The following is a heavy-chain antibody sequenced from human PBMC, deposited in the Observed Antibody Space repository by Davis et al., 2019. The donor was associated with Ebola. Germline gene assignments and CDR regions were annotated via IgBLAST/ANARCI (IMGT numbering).Heavy chain of an antibody. CDR2: INPNSGAT. V-gene: IGHV1-2*04. CDR3: ARGAGNYHFWSAYPNNFYFYGMDV. Sequence: ASVKVSCKASGYTFTGYYMHWVRQAPGQGLEWMGWINPNSGATKYAQKFQAWVIMTRDTSISTAYMELSSLRSDDTAVYYCARGAGNYHFWSAYPNNFYFYGMDVWGQGTTVTVYS. CDR1: GYTFTGYY. D-gene: IGHD3-3*01. J-gene: IGHJ6*02.